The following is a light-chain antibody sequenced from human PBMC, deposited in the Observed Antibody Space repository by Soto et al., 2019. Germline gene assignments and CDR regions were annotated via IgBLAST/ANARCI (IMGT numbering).Light chain of an antibody. Sequence: DIQMTQSPSSLSASVGDRVTLACRASQSISSYLNWYQQKPGKAPKLLIDAASSLQRGGPSRFSGSGSVTDFTLTSSSLQPEAFATYYCQQSYRTTRTFGQGTRLEIK. CDR2: AAS. J-gene: IGKJ5*01. V-gene: IGKV1-39*01. CDR3: QQSYRTTRT. CDR1: QSISSY.